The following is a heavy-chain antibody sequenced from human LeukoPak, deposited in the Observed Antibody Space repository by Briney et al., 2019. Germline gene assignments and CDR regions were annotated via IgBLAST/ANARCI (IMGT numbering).Heavy chain of an antibody. V-gene: IGHV4-4*09. Sequence: SETLSLTCTVSGGSISSYYWSWIRQPPGKGLEWIGYIYTSGSTNYNPSLKSQVTISVDTSKNQFSLKLSSVTAADTAVYYCAREGDSSGYWALWGQGTLVTVSS. CDR3: AREGDSSGYWAL. CDR2: IYTSGST. J-gene: IGHJ4*02. D-gene: IGHD3-22*01. CDR1: GGSISSYY.